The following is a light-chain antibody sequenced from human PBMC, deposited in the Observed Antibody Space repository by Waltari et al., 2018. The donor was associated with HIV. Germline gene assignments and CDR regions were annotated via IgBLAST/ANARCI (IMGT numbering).Light chain of an antibody. CDR2: SST. V-gene: IGLV7-43*01. Sequence: QTVVTQEPSLTVSPAGTVTLTCHSATGPFCSGPYVNWFQQKPGQPPRPLIYSSTRKHPLTPERFSASLVGDRAALTLSNVWPEDQADYYCMLFFRTSYLFGGGTRVTVL. J-gene: IGLJ2*01. CDR1: TGPFCSGPY. CDR3: MLFFRTSYL.